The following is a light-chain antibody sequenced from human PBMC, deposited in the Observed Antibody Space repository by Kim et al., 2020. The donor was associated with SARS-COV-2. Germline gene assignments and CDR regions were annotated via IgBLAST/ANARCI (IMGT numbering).Light chain of an antibody. J-gene: IGKJ1*01. Sequence: EIVFTQSPGTLSLSPGERATLSCRASQRVSGSYLAWYQQKPGQAPRLLISGVSTRATGIPDRFSGSGSGTDFTLAISRLEPEDSAVYYYQQYYGSPTFGQGTKVDIK. CDR1: QRVSGSY. CDR3: QQYYGSPT. CDR2: GVS. V-gene: IGKV3-20*01.